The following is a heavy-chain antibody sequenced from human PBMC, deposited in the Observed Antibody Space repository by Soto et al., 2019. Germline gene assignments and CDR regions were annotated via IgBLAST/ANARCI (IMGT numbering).Heavy chain of an antibody. CDR1: GGSISSGDYY. J-gene: IGHJ5*02. Sequence: PSETLSLTCTVSGGSISSGDYYWSWIRQPPGKGLEWIGYIYYSGSTYYNPSLKSRVTISVDTSKNQFSLKLSSVTAADTAVYYCARVAGSSGYYYRRAWFDPWGQGTLVTVSS. CDR3: ARVAGSSGYYYRRAWFDP. V-gene: IGHV4-30-4*01. CDR2: IYYSGST. D-gene: IGHD3-22*01.